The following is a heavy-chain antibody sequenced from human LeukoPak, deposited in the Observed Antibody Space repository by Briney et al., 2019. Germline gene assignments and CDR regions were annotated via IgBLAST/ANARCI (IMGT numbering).Heavy chain of an antibody. CDR1: GFTFSSYS. Sequence: GGSLRLSCAASGFTFSSYSMNWVRQAPGKGLEWVSYISSSSSTIYYADSVKGRFTISRDDSRNTLYLQMNSLRGDDTAVYYCAKDVGKWESLHFFDYWGQGTLVTVSS. J-gene: IGHJ4*02. CDR2: ISSSSSTI. V-gene: IGHV3-48*04. D-gene: IGHD1-26*01. CDR3: AKDVGKWESLHFFDY.